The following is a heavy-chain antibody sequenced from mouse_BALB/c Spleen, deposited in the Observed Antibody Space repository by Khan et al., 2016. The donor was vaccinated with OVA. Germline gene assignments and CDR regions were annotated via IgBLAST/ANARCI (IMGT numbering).Heavy chain of an antibody. J-gene: IGHJ2*01. D-gene: IGHD1-1*01. CDR2: INPHIGET. Sequence: VQLQQSGPELVKPGASVKISCKASGYSFTGYLMNWVMQSHGKSLEWIGRINPHIGETFYNQKFKAKATLTVDESSSTPHMELRSLASEDSAVYYCARIYGSDFDYWGQGTTRTVSS. CDR3: ARIYGSDFDY. CDR1: GYSFTGYL. V-gene: IGHV1-20*02.